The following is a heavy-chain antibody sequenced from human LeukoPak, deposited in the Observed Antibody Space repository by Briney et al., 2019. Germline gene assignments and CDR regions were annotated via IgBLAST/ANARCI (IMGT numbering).Heavy chain of an antibody. V-gene: IGHV1-69*05. Sequence: ASVKVSCKASGGTFSSYAISWVRQAPGQGLEWMGGIMPVYNTPNYPQKFQDRVTITTNESTSTTYMELRSLRSEDTAVYYCATDGAVDVTYYYDSSGPGALDYWGQGTLVTVSS. CDR3: ATDGAVDVTYYYDSSGPGALDY. D-gene: IGHD3-22*01. J-gene: IGHJ4*02. CDR1: GGTFSSYA. CDR2: IMPVYNTP.